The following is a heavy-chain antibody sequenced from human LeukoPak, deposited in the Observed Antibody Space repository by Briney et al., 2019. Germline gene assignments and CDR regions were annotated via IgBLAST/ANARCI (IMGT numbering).Heavy chain of an antibody. V-gene: IGHV3-21*01. J-gene: IGHJ5*02. Sequence: GGSLRLSCAASGFTFSSYSMNWVRQAPGKGLEWVSSISSSSSYIYYADSVKVRFTISRDNAKNSLYLQMNSLRAEDTAVYYCARDLEDGPDYGGNWFDPWGQGTLVTVSS. D-gene: IGHD4-23*01. CDR2: ISSSSSYI. CDR1: GFTFSSYS. CDR3: ARDLEDGPDYGGNWFDP.